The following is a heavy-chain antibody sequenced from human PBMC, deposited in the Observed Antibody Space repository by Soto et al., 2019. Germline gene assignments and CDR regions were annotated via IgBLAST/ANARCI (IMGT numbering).Heavy chain of an antibody. CDR2: ISYDGSNK. D-gene: IGHD4-17*01. J-gene: IGHJ4*02. V-gene: IGHV3-30*18. CDR1: GFTFSSYG. CDR3: AKDQGGDYSHVVDY. Sequence: QVQLVESGGGVVQPGRSLRLSCAASGFTFSSYGMHWVRQAPGKGLEWVAVISYDGSNKYYADSVKGRFTISRDNSKNTLYLQMNSLRAEDTGVYYCAKDQGGDYSHVVDYWGQGTLVTVSS.